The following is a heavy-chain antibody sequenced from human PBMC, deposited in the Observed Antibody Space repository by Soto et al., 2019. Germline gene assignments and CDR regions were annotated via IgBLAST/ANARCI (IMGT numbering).Heavy chain of an antibody. J-gene: IGHJ6*02. V-gene: IGHV5-10-1*01. CDR3: ARTTAGRLLEWLPPSYGMDV. Sequence: GESLKISCNGSGYSFTSYWISWGRQMPGKGLEWMGRIDPSDSYTNYSPSFQGHVTISADKSISTAYLQWSSLKASDTAMYYCARTTAGRLLEWLPPSYGMDVWGQGTTVTVSS. CDR1: GYSFTSYW. CDR2: IDPSDSYT. D-gene: IGHD3-3*01.